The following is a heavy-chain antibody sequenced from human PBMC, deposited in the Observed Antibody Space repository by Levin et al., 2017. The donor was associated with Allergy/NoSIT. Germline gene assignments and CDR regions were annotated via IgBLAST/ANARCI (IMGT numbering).Heavy chain of an antibody. J-gene: IGHJ4*02. CDR3: ARMVAVAGTLDY. CDR2: ISAYNGNT. Sequence: GESLKISCKASGYTFTSYGISWVRQAPGQGLEWMGWISAYNGNTNYAQKLQGRVTMTTDTSTSTAYMELRSLRSDDTAVYYCARMVAVAGTLDYWGQGTLVTVSS. D-gene: IGHD6-19*01. V-gene: IGHV1-18*01. CDR1: GYTFTSYG.